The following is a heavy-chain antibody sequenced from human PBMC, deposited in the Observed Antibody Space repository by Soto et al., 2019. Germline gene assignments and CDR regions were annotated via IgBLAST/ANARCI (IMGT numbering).Heavy chain of an antibody. Sequence: GGSLRLSCAASGFTFSSYAMSWVRQAPGKGLEWVSAISGSGSNTYYADSVKGRFTISRDNSKNTLYLQMNSLRAEDTAVYYCAKDPSNWGRNYFDYWGQGTLVTVSS. CDR2: ISGSGSNT. J-gene: IGHJ4*02. V-gene: IGHV3-23*01. CDR3: AKDPSNWGRNYFDY. CDR1: GFTFSSYA. D-gene: IGHD7-27*01.